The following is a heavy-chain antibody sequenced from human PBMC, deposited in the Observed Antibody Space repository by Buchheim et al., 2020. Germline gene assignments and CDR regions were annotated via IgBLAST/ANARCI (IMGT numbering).Heavy chain of an antibody. CDR2: IYHSGST. V-gene: IGHV4-4*02. Sequence: QVQLQESGPGLVKPSGTLSLTCAVSGGSISSSNWWSWVRQPPGKGLEWIGEIYHSGSTNYNPSLKSRVTISVDKSKNQFSLKLSSATAADTAVYYCARGTAGYYDSSGYYLSVRYFDYWGQGTL. CDR1: GGSISSSNW. CDR3: ARGTAGYYDSSGYYLSVRYFDY. D-gene: IGHD3-22*01. J-gene: IGHJ4*02.